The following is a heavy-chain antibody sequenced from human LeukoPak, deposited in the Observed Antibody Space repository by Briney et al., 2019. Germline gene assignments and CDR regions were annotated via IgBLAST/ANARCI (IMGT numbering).Heavy chain of an antibody. Sequence: GGSLRLSCAASEFSVGSNYMTWVRQAPGKGLEWVSLIYSGGSTYYADSVKGRFTISRDNSKNTLYLQMNSLRAEDTAVYYCAKDRVDIQLWSYYFDYWGQGTLVTVSS. J-gene: IGHJ4*02. D-gene: IGHD5-18*01. CDR1: EFSVGSNY. CDR3: AKDRVDIQLWSYYFDY. V-gene: IGHV3-66*01. CDR2: IYSGGST.